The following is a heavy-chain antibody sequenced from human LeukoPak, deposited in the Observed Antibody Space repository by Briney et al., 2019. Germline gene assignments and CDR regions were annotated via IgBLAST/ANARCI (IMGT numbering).Heavy chain of an antibody. D-gene: IGHD1-26*01. J-gene: IGHJ4*02. V-gene: IGHV4-59*01. CDR1: GGSISSYY. CDR2: IYYSGTT. Sequence: PSETLSLTCTVSGGSISSYYWSWIRQPPGKGLEWIGYIYYSGTTDYNPSLKNRVTFSVDTSNNQFSLKVSSVTAADTAVYYCARSSGAYRSFDYWGQGTLVPVSS. CDR3: ARSSGAYRSFDY.